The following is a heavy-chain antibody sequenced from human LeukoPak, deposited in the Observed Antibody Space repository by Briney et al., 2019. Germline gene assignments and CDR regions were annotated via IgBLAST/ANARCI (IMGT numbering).Heavy chain of an antibody. J-gene: IGHJ4*02. D-gene: IGHD3-22*01. CDR3: ARTYSSGYYYEDY. CDR2: IHPSGST. Sequence: SETLSLTCTVSGDSFNSYYWTWVRQPPGKGLEWIGYIHPSGSTYYNPSLESRVTISVDTSKNQFSLKLRSVTAADTAVYYCARTYSSGYYYEDYWGQGTLVTVSS. CDR1: GDSFNSYY. V-gene: IGHV4-4*09.